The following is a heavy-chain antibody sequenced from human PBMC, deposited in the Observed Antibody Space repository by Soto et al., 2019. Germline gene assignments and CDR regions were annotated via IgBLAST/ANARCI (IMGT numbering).Heavy chain of an antibody. CDR2: FIPPLGAR. D-gene: IGHD1-1*01. CDR1: GGEFSAFP. V-gene: IGHV1-69*01. CDR3: AREGGLTTGGFKFDY. J-gene: IGHJ4*02. Sequence: VQLVQSGAEVRKPGSSVKVSCKVSGGEFSAFPLSWVRHARGQGLEWMGGFIPPLGARKDAQKFQGRDTIVADESTSTAFMELNSLRSEDTAVYYCAREGGLTTGGFKFDYWGQGTLVTVSS.